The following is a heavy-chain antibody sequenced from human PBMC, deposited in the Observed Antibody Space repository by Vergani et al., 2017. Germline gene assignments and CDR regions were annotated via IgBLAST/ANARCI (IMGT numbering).Heavy chain of an antibody. V-gene: IGHV3-11*01. CDR2: ISSSGSTI. J-gene: IGHJ4*02. D-gene: IGHD1-26*01. CDR1: GFTFSDYY. Sequence: QVQLVESGGGLVKPGGSLRLSCAASGFTFSDYYMNWIRKAPGKGLERVSYISSSGSTINYADSVKGRFTISRDNAKNSLYLQMNSLRADDTAVYFCARDRSYSGSSPFDYWGQGTLVTVSS. CDR3: ARDRSYSGSSPFDY.